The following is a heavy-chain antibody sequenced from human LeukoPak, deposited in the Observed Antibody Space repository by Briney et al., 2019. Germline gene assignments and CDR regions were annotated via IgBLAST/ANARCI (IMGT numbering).Heavy chain of an antibody. CDR2: INPNSGGT. CDR3: ARAGGSYRRDFDY. CDR1: GYTFTGYY. Sequence: ASVKVSCKASGYTFTGYYMHWVRQAPGQGLDWMGWINPNSGGTNYAQKFQGRVTMTRDTFISTAYMELSRLRSEDTAVYYCARAGGSYRRDFDYWGQGTLVTVSS. D-gene: IGHD1-26*01. J-gene: IGHJ4*02. V-gene: IGHV1-2*02.